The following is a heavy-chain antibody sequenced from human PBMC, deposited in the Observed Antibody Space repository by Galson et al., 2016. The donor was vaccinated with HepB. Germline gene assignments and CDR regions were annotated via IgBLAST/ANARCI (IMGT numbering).Heavy chain of an antibody. CDR1: GYTFTNYG. J-gene: IGHJ4*02. Sequence: KVSCKASGYTFTNYGISWVRQAPGQGLEWMGWISAYNGHTNYAQKLQGRVTVTTDISTSTAYIELRSLRSDDTAVYYCARTVAYDAIAGNINYWGLGSLVTVSS. CDR3: ARTVAYDAIAGNINY. V-gene: IGHV1-18*01. D-gene: IGHD4/OR15-4a*01. CDR2: ISAYNGHT.